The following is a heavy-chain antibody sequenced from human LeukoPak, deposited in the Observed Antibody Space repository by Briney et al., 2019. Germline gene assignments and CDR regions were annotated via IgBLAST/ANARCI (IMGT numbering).Heavy chain of an antibody. D-gene: IGHD3-3*01. Sequence: SETLSLTCTVSGGSISSSSYYWGWIRQPPGKGLEWIGSIYYSRSTYYNPSLKSRVAISVDTSKNQFSLKLSSVTAADTAVYYCARDRHPYYDFWSGYYKLLFNWFDPWGQGTLVTVSS. J-gene: IGHJ5*02. CDR2: IYYSRST. V-gene: IGHV4-39*07. CDR1: GGSISSSSYY. CDR3: ARDRHPYYDFWSGYYKLLFNWFDP.